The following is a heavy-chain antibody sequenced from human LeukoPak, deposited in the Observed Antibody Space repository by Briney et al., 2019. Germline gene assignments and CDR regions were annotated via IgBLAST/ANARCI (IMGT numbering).Heavy chain of an antibody. D-gene: IGHD4-17*01. J-gene: IGHJ4*02. CDR2: ISSSSSYI. CDR1: AFTFTRYS. CDR3: ARDLYGDYAGDY. Sequence: GGSPRLSCAASAFTFTRYSMNWVRQAPGKGLEWVSSISSSSSYIYYADSVKGRFTISRDNAKNSLYLQMNSLRAEDTAVYYCARDLYGDYAGDYWGQGTLVTVSS. V-gene: IGHV3-21*01.